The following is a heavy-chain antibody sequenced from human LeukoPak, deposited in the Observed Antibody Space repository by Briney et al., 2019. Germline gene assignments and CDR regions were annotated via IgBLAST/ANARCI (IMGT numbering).Heavy chain of an antibody. CDR2: IWYDGSNK. CDR3: ARTRYSGYEFFDY. J-gene: IGHJ4*02. CDR1: GFTFSSYG. D-gene: IGHD5-12*01. V-gene: IGHV3-33*01. Sequence: GGSLRLSCAASGFTFSSYGMHWVRQAPGKGLEWVAVIWYDGSNKYYADSVKGRFTISRDNSKNTLYLQMNSLRAEDTAVYYCARTRYSGYEFFDYWGQGTLVTVSS.